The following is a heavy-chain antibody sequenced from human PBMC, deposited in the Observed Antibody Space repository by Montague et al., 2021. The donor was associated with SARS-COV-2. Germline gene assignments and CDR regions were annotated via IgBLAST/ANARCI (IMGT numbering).Heavy chain of an antibody. J-gene: IGHJ4*02. D-gene: IGHD2-2*01. Sequence: SETLSLTCTVSGGSISSAYFYWGWIRQPPGKGLEWIGTIYYDGKTYYNSSLSSRVFLSADTSNNHFSLELNSVTTSDTAVYYCARHALRYCISANRPPVGAIDFWGQGILVTVSS. V-gene: IGHV4-39*01. CDR3: ARHALRYCISANRPPVGAIDF. CDR2: IYYDGKT. CDR1: GGSISSAYFY.